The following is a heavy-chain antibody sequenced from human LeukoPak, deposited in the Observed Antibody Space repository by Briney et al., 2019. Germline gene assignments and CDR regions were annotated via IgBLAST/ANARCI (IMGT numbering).Heavy chain of an antibody. CDR3: AKVGIVVVPSNGYYFDY. V-gene: IGHV3-23*01. CDR2: ISGSGGST. J-gene: IGHJ4*02. CDR1: GFTFSSYA. D-gene: IGHD2-2*01. Sequence: GGSLRLSCAASGFTFSSYAMSWVRQAPGKGLEWVSAISGSGGSTYYADSVKSRFTISRDNSKNTLYLQMNSLRAEDTAVYYCAKVGIVVVPSNGYYFDYWGQGTLVTVSS.